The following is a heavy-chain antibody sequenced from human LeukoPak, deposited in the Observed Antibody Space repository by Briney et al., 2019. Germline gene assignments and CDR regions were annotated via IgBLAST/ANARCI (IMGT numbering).Heavy chain of an antibody. V-gene: IGHV1-46*01. D-gene: IGHD2-21*02. Sequence: ASVKVSCKASGYTFTSYYMHWERQAPGQGLEWMGIINPSGGSTSYAQKFQGRVTMTRDTSTSTVYMELSSLRSEDTAVYYCAREAYCGGDCPNDAFDIWGQGTMVTASS. CDR1: GYTFTSYY. J-gene: IGHJ3*02. CDR2: INPSGGST. CDR3: AREAYCGGDCPNDAFDI.